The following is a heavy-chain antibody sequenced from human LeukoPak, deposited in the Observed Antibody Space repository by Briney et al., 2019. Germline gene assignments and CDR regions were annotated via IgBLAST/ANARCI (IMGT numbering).Heavy chain of an antibody. D-gene: IGHD3-3*01. Sequence: ASVKVSCKASGCTFSNYAISWVRQAPGQGLEWMGGIIPIFGTANYAQKFQGRVTITTDESTSTAYMELSSLRSEDTAVYYCARVPRDYDFWFDPWGQGTLVTVSS. V-gene: IGHV1-69*05. CDR1: GCTFSNYA. J-gene: IGHJ5*02. CDR2: IIPIFGTA. CDR3: ARVPRDYDFWFDP.